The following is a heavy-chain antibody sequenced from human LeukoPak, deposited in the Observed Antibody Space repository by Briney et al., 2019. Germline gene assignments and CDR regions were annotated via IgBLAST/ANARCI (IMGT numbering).Heavy chain of an antibody. J-gene: IGHJ4*02. Sequence: GSAKVSCEGPGYAFSNHGISRGRQAPGPGLEWLGWISADNGNTNYAQKFQGRVTMTTDTSTSTAYMEMRSLRSDDTAVYYCARDLHLVEPLVNFDYWGQGTLVTVSS. V-gene: IGHV1-18*01. D-gene: IGHD2-2*01. CDR2: ISADNGNT. CDR3: ARDLHLVEPLVNFDY. CDR1: GYAFSNHG.